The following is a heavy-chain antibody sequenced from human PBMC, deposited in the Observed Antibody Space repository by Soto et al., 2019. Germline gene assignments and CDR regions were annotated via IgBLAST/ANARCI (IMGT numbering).Heavy chain of an antibody. CDR3: ASPMGVTGTYEHDDGMDV. D-gene: IGHD1-7*01. CDR2: IIPIFGTA. CDR1: GGTFSSYA. J-gene: IGHJ6*02. Sequence: QVQLVQSGAEVKKTGSSVKVSCKASGGTFSSYAISWFRQAPGQGLEWMGGIIPIFGTANYAQKFQGRVTITADESTSTADMELRSLRSEYTAVYYCASPMGVTGTYEHDDGMDVWGQGTTVTDSS. V-gene: IGHV1-69*12.